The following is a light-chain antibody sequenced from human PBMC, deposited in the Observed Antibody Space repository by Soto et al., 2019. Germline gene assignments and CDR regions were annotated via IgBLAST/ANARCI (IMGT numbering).Light chain of an antibody. CDR1: SSNIGNNY. J-gene: IGLJ1*01. V-gene: IGLV1-51*02. Sequence: QSVLTQPPSVSAAPEQTVTISCSGSSSNIGNNYVSWYQQLPGTAPKLLIYENNKRPSGIPDRFSGSKSDTSATLGITGHHAGDEADYYCGIWNSSLNAYVLGTGTKVTVL. CDR3: GIWNSSLNAYV. CDR2: ENN.